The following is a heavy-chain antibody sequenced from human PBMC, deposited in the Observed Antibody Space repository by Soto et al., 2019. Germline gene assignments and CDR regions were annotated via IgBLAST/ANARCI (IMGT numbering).Heavy chain of an antibody. V-gene: IGHV3-9*01. Sequence: GGSLRLSCAASGFTFDDYAMHWVRQAPGKGLEWVSGISWNSGSIGYADSVKGRFTISRDNAKNSLYLQMNSLRAEDTALYYCAKATVTEGFDYWGQGTLVTVSS. CDR2: ISWNSGSI. D-gene: IGHD2-21*02. CDR1: GFTFDDYA. J-gene: IGHJ4*02. CDR3: AKATVTEGFDY.